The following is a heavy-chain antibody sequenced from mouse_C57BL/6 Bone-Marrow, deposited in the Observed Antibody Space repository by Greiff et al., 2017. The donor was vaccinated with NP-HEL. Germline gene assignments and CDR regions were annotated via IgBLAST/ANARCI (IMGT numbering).Heavy chain of an antibody. J-gene: IGHJ2*01. D-gene: IGHD1-1*01. CDR3: VSSPYYGSLDY. V-gene: IGHV10-1*01. CDR2: IRSKSNNYAT. Sequence: EVMLVESGGGLVQPKGSLKLSCAASGFSFNTYAMNWVRQAPGKGLEWVARIRSKSNNYATYYADSVKDRFTISRDDSESMLYLQMNNLKTEDTAMYYCVSSPYYGSLDYWGQGTTLTVSS. CDR1: GFSFNTYA.